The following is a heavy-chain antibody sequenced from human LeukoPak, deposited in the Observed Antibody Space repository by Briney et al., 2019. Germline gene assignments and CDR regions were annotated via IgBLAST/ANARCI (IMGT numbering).Heavy chain of an antibody. V-gene: IGHV4-31*03. D-gene: IGHD3-22*01. CDR2: IYYSGST. CDR3: AKGPIVVITENWFDP. CDR1: GGSIRSGGYY. Sequence: SETLSLTCTVSGGSIRSGGYYWSWIRQHPGKGLEWIGYIYYSGSTYYNPSLKSRVTISVDTSKNQFSLILSSVTVADTAVYYCAKGPIVVITENWFDPWGQGTLVTVSS. J-gene: IGHJ5*02.